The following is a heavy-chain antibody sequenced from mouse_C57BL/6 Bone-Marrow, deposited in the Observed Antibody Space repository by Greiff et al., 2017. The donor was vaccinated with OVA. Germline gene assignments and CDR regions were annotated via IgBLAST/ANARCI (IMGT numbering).Heavy chain of an antibody. V-gene: IGHV1-55*01. CDR3: ARSYYSNYGDYFDY. CDR2: IYPGSGST. J-gene: IGHJ2*01. CDR1: GYTFTSSW. Sequence: QVQLQQPGAELVKPGASVKMSCKASGYTFTSSWITWVKQRPGQGLEWIGDIYPGSGSTNYNEKFTSKATLTVDSSSSTAYMQLSSLTSEDSAVYYCARSYYSNYGDYFDYWGQGTTRTVSS. D-gene: IGHD2-5*01.